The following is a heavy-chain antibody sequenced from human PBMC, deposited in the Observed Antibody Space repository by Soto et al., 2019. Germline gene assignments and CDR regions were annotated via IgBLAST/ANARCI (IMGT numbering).Heavy chain of an antibody. D-gene: IGHD3-3*01. J-gene: IGHJ5*02. CDR3: AKDNGDFWSVYGNWFDP. CDR1: GFTFDDYA. V-gene: IGHV3-9*01. Sequence: EVQLVESGGGLVQPGRSLRLSCAASGFTFDDYAMHWVRQAPGKGLEWVSGISWNSGSIGYADSVKGRFTISRDNAKNSLYLQMNSLRAEDTALYYGAKDNGDFWSVYGNWFDPWGQGTLVTVSS. CDR2: ISWNSGSI.